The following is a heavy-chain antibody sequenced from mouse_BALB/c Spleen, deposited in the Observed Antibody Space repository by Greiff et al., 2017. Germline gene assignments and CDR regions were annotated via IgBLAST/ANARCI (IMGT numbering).Heavy chain of an antibody. J-gene: IGHJ2*01. D-gene: IGHD2-14*01. Sequence: EVQLQQSGAELVKPGASVKLSCTASGFNIKDTYMHWVKQRPEQGLEWIGRIDPANGNTKYDPKFQGKATITADTSSNTAYLQLSSLTSEDTAVYYCARTNYRYDGYFDYWGQGTTLTVSS. V-gene: IGHV14-3*02. CDR2: IDPANGNT. CDR3: ARTNYRYDGYFDY. CDR1: GFNIKDTY.